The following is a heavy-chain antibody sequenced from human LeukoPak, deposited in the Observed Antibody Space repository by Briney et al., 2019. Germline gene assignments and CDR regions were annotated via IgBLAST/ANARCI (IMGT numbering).Heavy chain of an antibody. CDR1: GGTFSSYA. V-gene: IGHV1-69*04. CDR3: AREMSGYSYGYSSYFDY. J-gene: IGHJ4*02. D-gene: IGHD5-18*01. Sequence: SVKVSCKASGGTFSSYAISWVRQAPGQGLEWMGRIIPILGIANYAQKFQGRVTITADKSTSTAYMELSSLRSEDTAVYYCAREMSGYSYGYSSYFDYWGQGTLVTVSS. CDR2: IIPILGIA.